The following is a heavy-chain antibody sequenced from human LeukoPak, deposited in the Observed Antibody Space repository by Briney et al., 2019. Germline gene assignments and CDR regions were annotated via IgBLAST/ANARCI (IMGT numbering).Heavy chain of an antibody. CDR3: ARDSDDSSYYYYYYGMDV. J-gene: IGHJ6*02. CDR2: ISAYNGNT. V-gene: IGHV1-18*01. D-gene: IGHD3-22*01. Sequence: ASVKVSCKASGYTFTSYGISWVRQAPGQGLEWMGWISAYNGNTNYAQKLQGRVTMTTDTSTSTAYMELRSLRSDDTAVYYCARDSDDSSYYYYYYGMDVLGRETTVTVYS. CDR1: GYTFTSYG.